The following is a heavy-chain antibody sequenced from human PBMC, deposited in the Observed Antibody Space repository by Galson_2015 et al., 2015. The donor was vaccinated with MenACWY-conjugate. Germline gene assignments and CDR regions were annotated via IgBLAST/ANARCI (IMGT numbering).Heavy chain of an antibody. CDR3: ATAGSYRFDY. D-gene: IGHD1-26*01. CDR2: IDPDGSTT. J-gene: IGHJ4*02. Sequence: SLRLSGAPSGFTFSTYWMHWVRQAPGKGLEWVSRIDPDGSTTDYAESMKGRFTISRDNAKNTLFLQIHSLRVKDTAVYYCATAGSYRFDYWGQGALVTVSS. V-gene: IGHV3-74*01. CDR1: GFTFSTYW.